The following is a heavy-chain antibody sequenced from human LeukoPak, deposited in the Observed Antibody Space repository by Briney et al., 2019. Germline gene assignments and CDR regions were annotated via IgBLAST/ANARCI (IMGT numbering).Heavy chain of an antibody. Sequence: PGGSLRLSCAASRFTFSSYSMNWVRQAPGKGLEWVSYISSSSSTIYYADSVKGRFTTSRDNAKNSLYLQMNSLRAEDTAVYYCAELGITMIGGVWGKGTTVTVSS. D-gene: IGHD3-10*02. J-gene: IGHJ6*04. CDR1: RFTFSSYS. CDR3: AELGITMIGGV. V-gene: IGHV3-48*01. CDR2: ISSSSSTI.